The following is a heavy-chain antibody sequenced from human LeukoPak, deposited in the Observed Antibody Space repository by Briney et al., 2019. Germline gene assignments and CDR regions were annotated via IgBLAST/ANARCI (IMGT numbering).Heavy chain of an antibody. CDR3: ARGALDPETVTNYFEY. CDR2: INPNSGGT. D-gene: IGHD4-17*01. V-gene: IGHV1-2*02. J-gene: IGHJ4*02. CDR1: GYTFSDHY. Sequence: ASVRVSCKTSGYTFSDHYVQCVRQAPGQGFEWLGWINPNSGGTSYARKFRGRVTMTRDMSLSTAYMELTRLTYDDTAVYYCARGALDPETVTNYFEYWAQGTLVTVSS.